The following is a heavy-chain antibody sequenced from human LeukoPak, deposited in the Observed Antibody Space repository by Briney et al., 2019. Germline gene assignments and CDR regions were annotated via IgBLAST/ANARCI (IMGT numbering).Heavy chain of an antibody. Sequence: GGSLRLSCAASGFTFSYYAMHWVRQAPGKGLEWVAVISYDGSNKYYADSVKGRFTISRDNSKNTLYLQMNSLRAEDTAVYYCARDRSLTAMVGFDYWGQGTLVTVSS. CDR1: GFTFSYYA. D-gene: IGHD5-18*01. V-gene: IGHV3-30-3*01. J-gene: IGHJ4*02. CDR2: ISYDGSNK. CDR3: ARDRSLTAMVGFDY.